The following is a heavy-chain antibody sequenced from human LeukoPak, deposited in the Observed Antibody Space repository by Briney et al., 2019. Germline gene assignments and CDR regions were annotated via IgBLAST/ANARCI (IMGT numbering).Heavy chain of an antibody. Sequence: SGPALVKPTQTLTLTCAFSGFSLSTSGMCVSWIRQPPGKALEWLARIDWDDDKYYSTSLKTRLTISKDTSKSQVVLTMTNMDPVDTATYYCARNEGVNGDYPLDYWGQGTLVTVSS. D-gene: IGHD4-17*01. CDR1: GFSLSTSGMC. J-gene: IGHJ4*02. CDR2: IDWDDDK. CDR3: ARNEGVNGDYPLDY. V-gene: IGHV2-70*11.